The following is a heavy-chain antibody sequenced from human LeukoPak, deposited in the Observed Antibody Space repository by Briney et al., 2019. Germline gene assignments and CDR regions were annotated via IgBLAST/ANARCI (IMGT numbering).Heavy chain of an antibody. Sequence: GGSLRLSCQASGFTFSNYAMSWIRQAPGKGLEWVSTISGSGGSTYYADSVKGRFTIFRVNSKNTLYLQMNSLRAEDTAVYYCASHSSGWYNWFDPWGQGTLVTVSS. CDR2: ISGSGGST. V-gene: IGHV3-23*01. CDR3: ASHSSGWYNWFDP. CDR1: GFTFSNYA. J-gene: IGHJ5*02. D-gene: IGHD6-19*01.